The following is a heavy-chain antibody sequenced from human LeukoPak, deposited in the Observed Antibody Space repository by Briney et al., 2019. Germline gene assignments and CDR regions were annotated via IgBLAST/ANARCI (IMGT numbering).Heavy chain of an antibody. CDR1: GFTFSSYA. V-gene: IGHV3-23*01. J-gene: IGHJ4*02. CDR3: AKDRGSGSYYQERPFDC. D-gene: IGHD3-10*01. CDR2: ISGSGGST. Sequence: PGGSLRLSCAASGFTFSSYAMSWVRQAPGKGLEWVSAISGSGGSTYYADSVKGRFTISRDNSKNTLYLQMNSLRAEDTAVYYCAKDRGSGSYYQERPFDCWGQGTLVTVSS.